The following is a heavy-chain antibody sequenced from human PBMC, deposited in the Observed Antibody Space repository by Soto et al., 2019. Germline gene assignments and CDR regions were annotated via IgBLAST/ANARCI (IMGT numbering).Heavy chain of an antibody. CDR2: IHHSGST. Sequence: SETLSLTCAVSGGSISSSNWWSFFRQPPGKGLECIGEIHHSGSTNYNPSLKSRVTISVDKSKNQFSLKLSSVTAADTAVYYCARGGYPGYCSGGSCYYFYGMDVWGQGTTVTVS. CDR1: GGSISSSNW. D-gene: IGHD2-15*01. J-gene: IGHJ6*02. V-gene: IGHV4-4*02. CDR3: ARGGYPGYCSGGSCYYFYGMDV.